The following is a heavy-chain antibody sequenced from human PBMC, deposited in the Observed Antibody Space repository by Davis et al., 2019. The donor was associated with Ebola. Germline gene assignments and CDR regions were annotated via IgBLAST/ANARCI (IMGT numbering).Heavy chain of an antibody. J-gene: IGHJ3*02. CDR2: ISTSSSPI. CDR3: ARDQGAIAARPSAFDM. CDR1: AFSFSSYS. Sequence: GESLKISCAASAFSFSSYSMNWVRQAPGKGPEWVSYISTSSSPIYYADSVKGRFTISRDNAKNSLYLQMNSLRDEDTAVYYCARDQGAIAARPSAFDMWGQGTMVTVSS. D-gene: IGHD6-6*01. V-gene: IGHV3-48*02.